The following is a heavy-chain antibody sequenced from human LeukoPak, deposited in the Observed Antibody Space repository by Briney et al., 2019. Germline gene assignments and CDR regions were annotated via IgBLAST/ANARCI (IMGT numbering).Heavy chain of an antibody. V-gene: IGHV3-21*01. CDR3: ARDIEYSSSCFDY. D-gene: IGHD6-6*01. J-gene: IGHJ4*02. CDR1: GFTFSSYS. CDR2: ISSSSSYI. Sequence: GGSLRLSCAASGFTFSSYSMNWVRQAPGKGLEWVSSISSSSSYIYYADSVKGRFTISRDNAKNSLYLQMNSLGAEDTAVYYCARDIEYSSSCFDYWGQGTLVTVSS.